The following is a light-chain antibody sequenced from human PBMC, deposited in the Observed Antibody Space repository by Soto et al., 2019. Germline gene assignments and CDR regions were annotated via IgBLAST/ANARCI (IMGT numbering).Light chain of an antibody. V-gene: IGKV3-15*01. CDR2: GAA. Sequence: GRTQSQATLSVSPGERATLSCRASPSVFSSLAWYQQKPGQAPRLLIYGAATRATGIPARFSGSGSGTEFTLTISSLQSEDFAVYYCQQYHNWPAFGQGTKVAIK. J-gene: IGKJ1*01. CDR3: QQYHNWPA. CDR1: PSVFSS.